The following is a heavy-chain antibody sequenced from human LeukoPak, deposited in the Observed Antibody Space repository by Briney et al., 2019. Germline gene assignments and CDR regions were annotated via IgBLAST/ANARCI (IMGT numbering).Heavy chain of an antibody. V-gene: IGHV3-20*04. D-gene: IGHD2-8*01. J-gene: IGHJ4*02. Sequence: GGSLRLSCAASGFTFDDYGMSWVRQAPGKGLDWVSGINWNGGSTGYADSVKGRFTISRDNAKNSLYLQMNSLRAEDTALYYCARDVQDPNAHQHYFDYWGQGTLVTVSS. CDR3: ARDVQDPNAHQHYFDY. CDR1: GFTFDDYG. CDR2: INWNGGST.